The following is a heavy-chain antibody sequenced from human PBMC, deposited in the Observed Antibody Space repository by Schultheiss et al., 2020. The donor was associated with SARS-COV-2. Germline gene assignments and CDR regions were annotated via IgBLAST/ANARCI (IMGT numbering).Heavy chain of an antibody. CDR1: GFTVSTNF. Sequence: GGSLRLSCAASGFTVSTNFMTWVRQAPGKGLEWVSSISMSSTYMYYADSVKGRFTVSRDNAINSLFLQLNSLRAEDTAVYYCARGKSSGIYCRGSNCQHFDSWGQGTLVTVSS. J-gene: IGHJ4*02. D-gene: IGHD2-15*01. V-gene: IGHV3-21*06. CDR3: ARGKSSGIYCRGSNCQHFDS. CDR2: ISMSSTYM.